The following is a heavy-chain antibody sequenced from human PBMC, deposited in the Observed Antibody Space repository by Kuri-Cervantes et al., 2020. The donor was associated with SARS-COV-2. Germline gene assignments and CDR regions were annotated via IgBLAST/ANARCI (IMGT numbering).Heavy chain of an antibody. CDR1: GFTFSNFG. CDR3: ARARTGTKIDYYYYMDV. D-gene: IGHD1-7*01. Sequence: GESLKISCAASGFTFSNFGMHWVRQTPGKGLEWVAIISYNGRNRYFADSVKGRLTVSRDNSKNTVYLQMNSLRAEDTAVYYCARARTGTKIDYYYYMDVWGKGTTVTVSS. V-gene: IGHV3-30*03. CDR2: ISYNGRNR. J-gene: IGHJ6*03.